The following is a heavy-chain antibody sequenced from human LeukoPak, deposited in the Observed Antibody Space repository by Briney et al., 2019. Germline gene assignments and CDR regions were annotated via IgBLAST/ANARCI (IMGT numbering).Heavy chain of an antibody. V-gene: IGHV1-18*01. J-gene: IGHJ4*02. Sequence: ASVKVSCKASGYTFTSYGISWVRQAPGQGLEWMGWISAYNGNTNYAQKLQGRVTMTTDTSTSTAYMELRSLRSDDTAVYYCASSTRPVAGNEGYFDYWGQGTLVTVSS. CDR1: GYTFTSYG. D-gene: IGHD6-19*01. CDR3: ASSTRPVAGNEGYFDY. CDR2: ISAYNGNT.